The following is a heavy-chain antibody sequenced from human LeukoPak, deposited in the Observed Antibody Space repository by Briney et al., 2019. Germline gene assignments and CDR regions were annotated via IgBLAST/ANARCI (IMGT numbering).Heavy chain of an antibody. Sequence: PGGSLRLSCAASGFTLRNYVIHWIRQDPGKGLEWVAVTSSDLNVKLYADSVKGRFTISRDNSRSTLYLQMNSLRPEDTAIYYCAREGYYGSGSPPSLYFDYWGQGTLVTVSS. J-gene: IGHJ4*02. D-gene: IGHD3-10*01. V-gene: IGHV3-30-3*01. CDR1: GFTLRNYV. CDR3: AREGYYGSGSPPSLYFDY. CDR2: TSSDLNVK.